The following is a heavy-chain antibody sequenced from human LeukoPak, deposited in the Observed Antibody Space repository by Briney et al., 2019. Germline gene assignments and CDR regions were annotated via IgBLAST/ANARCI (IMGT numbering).Heavy chain of an antibody. CDR2: ISAYNGNT. D-gene: IGHD1-7*01. J-gene: IGHJ5*02. Sequence: GATVKVSCKDSGYTCTSYGISWVRQAPGQGLEWMGWISAYNGNTNYAQKLQGRVTMTTDTSTSTADMELRSLRSDDTAVYYCPRDLRTTGTTYNWFDPWGQGTLVTVSS. V-gene: IGHV1-18*01. CDR3: PRDLRTTGTTYNWFDP. CDR1: GYTCTSYG.